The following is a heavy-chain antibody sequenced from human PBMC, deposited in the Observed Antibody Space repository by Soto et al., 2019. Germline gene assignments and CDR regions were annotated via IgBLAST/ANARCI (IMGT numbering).Heavy chain of an antibody. D-gene: IGHD1-26*01. CDR2: INHSGST. Sequence: QVQLQQWGAGLLKPSETLSLTCAVYGGSFSGYYWSWIRQPPGKGLEWIGEINHSGSTNYNPSLKCRVTXXVXTXXNQFSLKLSSVTAADTAVYYCARYSGYDYYYGMDVWGQGTTVTVSS. J-gene: IGHJ6*02. V-gene: IGHV4-34*01. CDR1: GGSFSGYY. CDR3: ARYSGYDYYYGMDV.